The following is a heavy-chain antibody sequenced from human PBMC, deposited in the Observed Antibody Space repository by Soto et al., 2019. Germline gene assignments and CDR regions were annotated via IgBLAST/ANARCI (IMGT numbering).Heavy chain of an antibody. CDR3: ARAPKVSGSAQTRPDF. CDR2: INHSGNT. D-gene: IGHD6-6*01. CDR1: GASLSDNY. Sequence: SETLSLTCAVYGASLSDNYCNWLRQPPGKGLEWIGEINHSGNTNYSPSLKGRVTISDDTSKNQFSLNLTSLTAADTAVYYCARAPKVSGSAQTRPDFWGQGSLVTVS. V-gene: IGHV4-34*01. J-gene: IGHJ4*02.